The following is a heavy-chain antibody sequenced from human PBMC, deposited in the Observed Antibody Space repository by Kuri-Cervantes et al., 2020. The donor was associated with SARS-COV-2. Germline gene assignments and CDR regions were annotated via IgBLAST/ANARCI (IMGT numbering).Heavy chain of an antibody. Sequence: ASVKVSCKASGYNFGIYDITWVRQAPGQGLEWMGWISVYTGNTNYAQKVRGRVAMTMDTATSTAYMELRSLRPDDTAVYYCARGGQQMVRGWFDPWGQGTLVTVSS. CDR2: ISVYTGNT. V-gene: IGHV1-18*01. CDR1: GYNFGIYD. D-gene: IGHD6-13*01. J-gene: IGHJ5*02. CDR3: ARGGQQMVRGWFDP.